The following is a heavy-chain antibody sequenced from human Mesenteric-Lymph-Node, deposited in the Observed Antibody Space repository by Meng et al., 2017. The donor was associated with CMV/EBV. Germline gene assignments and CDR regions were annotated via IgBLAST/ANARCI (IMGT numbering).Heavy chain of an antibody. CDR1: GGSISSYY. Sequence: SETLSLTCTASGGSISSYYWSWIRQPPGKGLEWIGYIYYSGSTNYNPSLKSRVTISVDTSKNQFSLKLSSVTAADTAVYYCASRSSGWYPPYNWFDPWGQGTLVTVS. J-gene: IGHJ5*02. CDR3: ASRSSGWYPPYNWFDP. D-gene: IGHD6-19*01. V-gene: IGHV4-59*01. CDR2: IYYSGST.